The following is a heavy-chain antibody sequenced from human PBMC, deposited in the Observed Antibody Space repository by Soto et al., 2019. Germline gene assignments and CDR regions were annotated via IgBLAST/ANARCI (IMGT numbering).Heavy chain of an antibody. CDR2: ISGSGGST. CDR1: GFTFSSYA. D-gene: IGHD3-10*01. CDR3: AKELLVLLHNYYYYGMDV. V-gene: IGHV3-23*01. J-gene: IGHJ6*02. Sequence: EVPLLESGGGLVQPGGSLRLSCAASGFTFSSYAMSWVRQAPGKGLEWVSAISGSGGSTYYADSVKGRFTISRDNSKNTLYLQMNSLRAEDTAVYYCAKELLVLLHNYYYYGMDVWGQGTTVTVSS.